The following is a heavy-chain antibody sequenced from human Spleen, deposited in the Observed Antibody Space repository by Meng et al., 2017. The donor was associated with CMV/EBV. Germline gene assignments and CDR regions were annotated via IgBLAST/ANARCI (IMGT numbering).Heavy chain of an antibody. CDR2: INPNSGDT. Sequence: ASVKVSCKASGYTFTAHYFHWVRQAPGQGLEWMGWINPNSGDTKYAQKFQGRVTMARDSSLSTAYMELSRLRSDDTALYYCARDGVICIHTTCRGLGYWGQGALVTVSS. CDR3: ARDGVICIHTTCRGLGY. J-gene: IGHJ4*02. D-gene: IGHD2-2*01. CDR1: GYTFTAHY. V-gene: IGHV1-2*02.